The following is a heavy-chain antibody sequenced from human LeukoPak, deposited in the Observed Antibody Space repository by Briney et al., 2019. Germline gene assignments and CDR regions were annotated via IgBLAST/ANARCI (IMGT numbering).Heavy chain of an antibody. J-gene: IGHJ4*02. CDR2: IYYSGST. D-gene: IGHD5-12*01. CDR3: ARDRGKSYSGYDY. Sequence: PSETPSLTCTVSGGSISSGGYYWSWIRQHPGKGLEWIGYIYYSGSTYYNPSLKSRVTISVDTSKNQFSLKLSSVTAADTAVYYCARDRGKSYSGYDYWGQGTLVTVSS. V-gene: IGHV4-31*03. CDR1: GGSISSGGYY.